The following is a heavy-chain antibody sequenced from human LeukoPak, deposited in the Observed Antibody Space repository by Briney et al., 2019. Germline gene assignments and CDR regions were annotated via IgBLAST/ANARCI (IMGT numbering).Heavy chain of an antibody. CDR1: GGSISSSNYY. CDR2: IYYSGTT. D-gene: IGHD4-11*01. V-gene: IGHV4-39*01. J-gene: IGHJ3*02. CDR3: ARHVLQHDALGI. Sequence: PSETLSLTCTVSGGSISSSNYYWGWIRQPPGKGLEWIGSIYYSGTTYYNPSLKSRVTISVDTSKNQFSLKLSSVTAADTAVYYCARHVLQHDALGIWGQGTMVTVSS.